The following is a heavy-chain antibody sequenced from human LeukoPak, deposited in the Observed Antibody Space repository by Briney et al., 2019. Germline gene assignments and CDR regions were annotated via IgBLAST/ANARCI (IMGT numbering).Heavy chain of an antibody. CDR2: IIPIFDTA. Sequence: ASVKVSCKASGGTFSSYAISWVRQAPGQGLEWMGGIIPIFDTATYAQKFQGRVTITADESTSTVYMELSSLRSEDTAVYYCARDGRGSRSSWFDPWGQGTLVIVSS. J-gene: IGHJ5*02. CDR3: ARDGRGSRSSWFDP. D-gene: IGHD3-10*01. V-gene: IGHV1-69*01. CDR1: GGTFSSYA.